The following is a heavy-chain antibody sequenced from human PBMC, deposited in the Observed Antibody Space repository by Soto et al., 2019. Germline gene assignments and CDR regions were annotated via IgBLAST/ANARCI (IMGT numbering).Heavy chain of an antibody. CDR2: INHSGST. J-gene: IGHJ4*02. CDR3: ATRRYYDFWSGYYSKTPIDY. D-gene: IGHD3-3*01. V-gene: IGHV4-34*01. Sequence: SETLSLTCAVYGGSFSGYYWSWIRQPPGKGPEWIGEINHSGSTNYNPSLKSRVTISVDTSKNQFSLKLSSVTAADTAVYYCATRRYYDFWSGYYSKTPIDYWGQGTLVTVSS. CDR1: GGSFSGYY.